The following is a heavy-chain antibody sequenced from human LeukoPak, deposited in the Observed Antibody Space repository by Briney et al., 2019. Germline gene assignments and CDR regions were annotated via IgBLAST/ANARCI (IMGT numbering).Heavy chain of an antibody. D-gene: IGHD3-22*01. V-gene: IGHV4-59*01. J-gene: IGHJ6*03. Sequence: PSETLSLTCTVSGGSISSYYWSWIRQPPGKGLEWIGYIYYSGSTNYNPSLKSRVTISVDTSKNQFSPKLSSVTAADTAVYYCARVSYYYDSSGYYPWYYYYYMDVWGKGTTVTVSS. CDR2: IYYSGST. CDR1: GGSISSYY. CDR3: ARVSYYYDSSGYYPWYYYYYMDV.